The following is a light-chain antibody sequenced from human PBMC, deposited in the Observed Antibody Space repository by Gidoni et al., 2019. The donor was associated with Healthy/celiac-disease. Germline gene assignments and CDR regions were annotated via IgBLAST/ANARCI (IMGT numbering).Light chain of an antibody. Sequence: IVLPQSPLSLPVTPGEPASISCRSSQSILHSNGYNYLDWYLQKPGQSPQLLIYLGSNRASGVPDRFSGSGSGTDFTLKISRVEAEDVGVYYCMQALQTPPGTFGQXTKLEIK. J-gene: IGKJ2*02. CDR2: LGS. CDR1: QSILHSNGYNY. V-gene: IGKV2-28*01. CDR3: MQALQTPPGT.